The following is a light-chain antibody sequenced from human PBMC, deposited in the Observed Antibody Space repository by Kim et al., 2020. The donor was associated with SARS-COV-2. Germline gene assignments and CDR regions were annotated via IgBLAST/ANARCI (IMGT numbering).Light chain of an antibody. J-gene: IGKJ5*01. CDR2: GAS. CDR3: QQYNNWPPIT. Sequence: SPGERAALTCRASQSVSSNLAWYQQKPGQAPRLLIYGASTRATGIPARFSGSGSGTEFTLTISSLQSEDFAVYYCQQYNNWPPITFGQGTRLEIK. V-gene: IGKV3-15*01. CDR1: QSVSSN.